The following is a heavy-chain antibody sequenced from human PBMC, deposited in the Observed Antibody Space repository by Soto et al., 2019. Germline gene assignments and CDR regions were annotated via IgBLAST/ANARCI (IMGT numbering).Heavy chain of an antibody. CDR2: VNFDGSIT. D-gene: IGHD3-10*01. J-gene: IGHJ4*02. CDR3: ARGASGTYKLDY. V-gene: IGHV3-74*01. Sequence: EGQLVESGGGLLQPGGSLRLSCAASGFTFSSHWMHWVRQSPGKGLVWVSRVNFDGSITNYADSVKGRLTISRDNAKNTVYLQMNSLRAEDTSVYYWARGASGTYKLDYWGQGTLVTVSS. CDR1: GFTFSSHW.